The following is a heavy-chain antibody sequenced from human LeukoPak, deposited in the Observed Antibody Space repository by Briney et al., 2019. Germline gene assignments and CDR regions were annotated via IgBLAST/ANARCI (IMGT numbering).Heavy chain of an antibody. D-gene: IGHD2-2*02. Sequence: PGGSLRLSCAASGFNFSRYSMNWVRPARGQGLAWVSYISSSSSTIYYADSLKGRFTISRDNAKNSLYLQMNCLRAEDTALYYLARTYQPLYDEAFDIWGQGTMVTVSS. V-gene: IGHV3-48*01. J-gene: IGHJ3*02. CDR2: ISSSSSTI. CDR3: ARTYQPLYDEAFDI. CDR1: GFNFSRYS.